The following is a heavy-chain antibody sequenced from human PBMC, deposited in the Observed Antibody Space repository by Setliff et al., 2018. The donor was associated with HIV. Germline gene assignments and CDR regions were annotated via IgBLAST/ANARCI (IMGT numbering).Heavy chain of an antibody. CDR2: ISYSGIS. V-gene: IGHV4-59*11. Sequence: KSSETLSLTCTVSGGSITGHYWSWIRQPPGKGPEWIGYISYSGISNYNPSLKSRVTISLDTSKNHLSLQLRSVTAADTAVYYCARSITMIIVAPGAFDIWGQGTMVTVSS. CDR1: GGSITGHY. D-gene: IGHD3-22*01. CDR3: ARSITMIIVAPGAFDI. J-gene: IGHJ3*02.